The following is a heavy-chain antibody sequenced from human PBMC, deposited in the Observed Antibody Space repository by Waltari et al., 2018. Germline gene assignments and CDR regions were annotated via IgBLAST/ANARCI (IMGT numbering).Heavy chain of an antibody. D-gene: IGHD2-15*01. Sequence: EVQLLLSGGGLLQPGGSLGLSCAASGFTFSIYAMSLVRHSPGKGLEWVSAISGSGSSTYYAYSVTGRFTISRDKSKNTLDLKMNSLRAEDTAVYYCAKRINTPNWFDPWGQGTLVTVSS. CDR2: ISGSGSST. V-gene: IGHV3-23*01. CDR3: AKRINTPNWFDP. CDR1: GFTFSIYA. J-gene: IGHJ5*02.